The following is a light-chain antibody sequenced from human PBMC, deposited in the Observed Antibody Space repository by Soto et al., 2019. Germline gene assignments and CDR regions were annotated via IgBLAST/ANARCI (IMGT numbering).Light chain of an antibody. CDR2: GAY. V-gene: IGKV1-12*01. Sequence: DIQMTQSPSSVSESVGDRVTITCRASQGISNWLAWYQQQPGRAPKLLIYGAYTLQTGVPSRFSGGGSGTHFTLIISSLQPEDFATYYCQQTNTFFPLTFGGGTRVEIK. CDR1: QGISNW. CDR3: QQTNTFFPLT. J-gene: IGKJ4*01.